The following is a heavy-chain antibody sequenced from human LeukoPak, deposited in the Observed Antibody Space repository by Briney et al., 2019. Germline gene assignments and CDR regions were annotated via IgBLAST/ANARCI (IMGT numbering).Heavy chain of an antibody. J-gene: IGHJ5*02. CDR3: ARDVPGDFWSGSVVDP. V-gene: IGHV4-59*01. D-gene: IGHD3-3*01. CDR1: GGSISSYY. CDR2: IYYSGST. Sequence: SETLSLTCTVSGGSISSYYWSLIRQPLGKGLEWIGYIYYSGSTNYNPPLKSRVTISVDTSKNQFSLKLSSVTAADTAVYYCARDVPGDFWSGSVVDPWGQGTLVTVSS.